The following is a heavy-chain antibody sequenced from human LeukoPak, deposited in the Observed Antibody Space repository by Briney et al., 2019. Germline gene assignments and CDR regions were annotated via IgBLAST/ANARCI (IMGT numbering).Heavy chain of an antibody. CDR3: ARRPYSDSSGRLSDV. CDR2: IGSSGSPT. D-gene: IGHD3-22*01. J-gene: IGHJ6*02. CDR1: GFAFNSYN. Sequence: PGGSLRLSCAASGFAFNSYNMNWVRQAPGKGLEWISYIGSSGSPTHYADSVRGRFTISRDSAKNSLYLQMNSLRDEDTAVYYCARRPYSDSSGRLSDVWGQGTTVTVSS. V-gene: IGHV3-48*02.